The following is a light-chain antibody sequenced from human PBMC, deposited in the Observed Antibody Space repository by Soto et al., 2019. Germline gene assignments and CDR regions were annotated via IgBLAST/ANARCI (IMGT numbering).Light chain of an antibody. CDR2: GAS. CDR1: QSVSSN. Sequence: EIVMTQSPATLSVSPGERATLSCRASQSVSSNLAWYQQKPGQAPRLLIYGASTRATGIPARFSGSGSGTDFTLTISSLPSEDFAVYYCQQDNNWSPLTFSGGTKVEIK. V-gene: IGKV3-15*01. CDR3: QQDNNWSPLT. J-gene: IGKJ4*01.